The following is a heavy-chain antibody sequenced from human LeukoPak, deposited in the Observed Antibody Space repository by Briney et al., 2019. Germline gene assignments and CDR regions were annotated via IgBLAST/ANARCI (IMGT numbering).Heavy chain of an antibody. Sequence: ASVKVSCKASGYTFTGYYMHWVRQAPGQGLEWMGWMNPNSGNTGYAQKFQGRVTMTRNTSISTAYMELSSLRSEDTAVYYCARAENGGSYDYGGRGPLVTVSS. CDR3: ARAENGGSYDY. V-gene: IGHV1-8*02. J-gene: IGHJ4*02. CDR2: MNPNSGNT. CDR1: GYTFTGYY. D-gene: IGHD1-26*01.